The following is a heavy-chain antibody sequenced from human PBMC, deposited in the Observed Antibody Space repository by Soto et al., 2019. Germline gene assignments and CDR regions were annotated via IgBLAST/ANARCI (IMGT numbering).Heavy chain of an antibody. CDR3: ARDLYRAVAGTDYYYYGMDV. V-gene: IGHV4-4*07. D-gene: IGHD6-19*01. CDR1: GGSISSYY. J-gene: IGHJ6*02. Sequence: SETLSLTCTVSGGSISSYYWSWIRQPAGKGLEWIGRIYTSGSTNYNPSLKSRVTMSVDASKNQFSLKLSSVTAADTAVYYCARDLYRAVAGTDYYYYGMDVWGQGTTVTVSS. CDR2: IYTSGST.